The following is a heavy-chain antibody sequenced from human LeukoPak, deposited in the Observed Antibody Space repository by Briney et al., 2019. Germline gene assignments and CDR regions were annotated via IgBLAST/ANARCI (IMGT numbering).Heavy chain of an antibody. CDR3: ARSYGYSSSWYGSDWFDP. V-gene: IGHV4-4*02. CDR2: IYHSGST. D-gene: IGHD6-13*01. CDR1: GGSISSSNW. Sequence: SETLSLTCAVSGGSISSSNWWSWVRQPPGKGLEWIGEIYHSGSTNYNPSLKSRVTISVDTSKNQFSLKLSSVTAADTAVYYCARSYGYSSSWYGSDWFDPWGQGTLVTVSS. J-gene: IGHJ5*02.